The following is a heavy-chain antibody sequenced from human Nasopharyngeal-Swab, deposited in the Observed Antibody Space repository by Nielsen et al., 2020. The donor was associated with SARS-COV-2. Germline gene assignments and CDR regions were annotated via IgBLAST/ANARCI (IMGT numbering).Heavy chain of an antibody. D-gene: IGHD3-3*01. CDR3: ARHVSTTIFGVVIISYFDY. J-gene: IGHJ4*02. CDR1: GGSISSSSYY. V-gene: IGHV4-61*05. Sequence: SETLSLTCTVSGGSISSSSYYWGWIRQPPGKGLEWIGYIYYSGSTNYNPSLKSRVTISVDTSKNQFSLKLSSVTAADTAVYYCARHVSTTIFGVVIISYFDYWGQGTLVTVSS. CDR2: IYYSGST.